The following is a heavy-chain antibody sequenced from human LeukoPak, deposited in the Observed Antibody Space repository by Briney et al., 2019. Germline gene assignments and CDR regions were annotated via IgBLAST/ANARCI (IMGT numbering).Heavy chain of an antibody. Sequence: PGRLLRLSCAASGFTFSIYGMHWVRQAPGKGLEWVAVIRYDGSKKFYADSVKGRFTISRDNSKNTLYLQMNSLRAEDTAVYYCAREYTSSWYDHAFNTWGQGTMVTVSS. J-gene: IGHJ3*02. CDR1: GFTFSIYG. CDR3: AREYTSSWYDHAFNT. D-gene: IGHD6-13*01. CDR2: IRYDGSKK. V-gene: IGHV3-33*01.